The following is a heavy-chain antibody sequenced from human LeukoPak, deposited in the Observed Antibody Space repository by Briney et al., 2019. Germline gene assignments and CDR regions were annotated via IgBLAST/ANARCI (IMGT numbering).Heavy chain of an antibody. Sequence: ASVKVSCKGSGYTFTSYAMHWVRQAPGQRLEWMGWINAGNGNTKYSQKFQGRVTITRDTSASTAYMELSSLRSEGTAVYYCAREEPLYSSSWYVRDWFDPWGQGTLVTVSS. CDR3: AREEPLYSSSWYVRDWFDP. CDR2: INAGNGNT. J-gene: IGHJ5*02. V-gene: IGHV1-3*01. CDR1: GYTFTSYA. D-gene: IGHD6-13*01.